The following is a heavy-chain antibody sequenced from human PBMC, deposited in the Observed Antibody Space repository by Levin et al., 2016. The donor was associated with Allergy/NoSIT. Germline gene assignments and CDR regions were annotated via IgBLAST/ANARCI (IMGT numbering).Heavy chain of an antibody. CDR1: GFTFSSYS. D-gene: IGHD2-15*01. V-gene: IGHV3-48*01. CDR3: ARAVHRDSGVVGMDV. J-gene: IGHJ6*02. CDR2: ISSSSSTI. Sequence: GESLKISCAASGFTFSSYSMNWVRQAPGKGLEWVSYISSSSSTIYYADSVKGRFTISRDNAKNSLYLQMNSLRVEDTAVYYCARAVHRDSGVVGMDVWGQGTTVTVSS.